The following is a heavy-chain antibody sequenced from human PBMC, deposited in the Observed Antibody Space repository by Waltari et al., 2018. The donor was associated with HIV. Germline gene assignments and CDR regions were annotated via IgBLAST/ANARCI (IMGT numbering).Heavy chain of an antibody. CDR3: ARESSRGGMEY. CDR1: GFTFSSSW. Sequence: VQLVESGGGLVQPGGSLRLSCAASGFTFSSSWMSWVRQAPGKGVGWVANIKEDGSEKYYVDSVKGRFTISRDNAKNSLYLEMNSLRAEDTALYYCARESSRGGMEYWGQGTLVTVAS. V-gene: IGHV3-7*01. J-gene: IGHJ4*02. D-gene: IGHD1-1*01. CDR2: IKEDGSEK.